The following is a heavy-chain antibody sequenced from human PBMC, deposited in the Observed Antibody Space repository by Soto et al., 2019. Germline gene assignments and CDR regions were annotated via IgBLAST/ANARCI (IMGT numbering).Heavy chain of an antibody. V-gene: IGHV3-15*01. CDR3: TTEIAYDYNNYWFDP. Sequence: KPGGSLRLSCAASGFTFSNAWMTWVRQAPGKGLEWVGRIKTKTNGGTTDYAAPVKGRFTISRDDSKNTLYLQMNSLKTEDTAVYYCTTEIAYDYNNYWFDPWGQGTLVTVSS. D-gene: IGHD4-4*01. CDR1: GFTFSNAW. CDR2: IKTKTNGGTT. J-gene: IGHJ5*02.